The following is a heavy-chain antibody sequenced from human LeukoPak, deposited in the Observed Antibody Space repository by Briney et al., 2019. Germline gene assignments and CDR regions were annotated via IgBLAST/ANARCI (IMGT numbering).Heavy chain of an antibody. J-gene: IGHJ1*01. Sequence: GESLKISCKGSGYSFTSYWIGWVRQMPGKGLEWMGIIYPGDSDTRYSPSFQGKVTISADKSISTAYLQWSSLKASDTAMYYCARTTNGIAVAGYFQHWGQGTLVTVSS. V-gene: IGHV5-51*01. CDR2: IYPGDSDT. CDR1: GYSFTSYW. D-gene: IGHD6-19*01. CDR3: ARTTNGIAVAGYFQH.